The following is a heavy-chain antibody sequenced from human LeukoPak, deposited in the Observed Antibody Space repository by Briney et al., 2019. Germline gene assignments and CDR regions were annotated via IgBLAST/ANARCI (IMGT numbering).Heavy chain of an antibody. Sequence: SETLSLTCTVSGGSISSYYWSWIRQPPGKGLEWIGYIYTSGSTNYNPSLKSRVTISVDTSKNQFSLKLSSVTAADTAVYYCARLGSIAAAAHYYYYYMDAWGKGTTVTVSS. CDR2: IYTSGST. J-gene: IGHJ6*03. CDR3: ARLGSIAAAAHYYYYYMDA. CDR1: GGSISSYY. V-gene: IGHV4-4*09. D-gene: IGHD6-13*01.